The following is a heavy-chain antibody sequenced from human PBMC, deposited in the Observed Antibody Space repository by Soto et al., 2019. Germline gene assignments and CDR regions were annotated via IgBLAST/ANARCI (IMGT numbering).Heavy chain of an antibody. J-gene: IGHJ5*02. V-gene: IGHV3-74*01. Sequence: GSLRLSCAASGFSLSKYWMHWVRQAPGKGLEWVSRVNGDGSSTTYADSVSGRFIISRDNAKNTVFLQMSSLRADETARYYCARGGSTDFYGLLDLWGQGT. CDR3: ARGGSTDFYGLLDL. D-gene: IGHD3-16*01. CDR2: VNGDGSST. CDR1: GFSLSKYW.